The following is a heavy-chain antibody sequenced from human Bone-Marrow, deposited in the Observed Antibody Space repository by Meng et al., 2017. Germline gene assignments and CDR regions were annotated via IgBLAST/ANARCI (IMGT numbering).Heavy chain of an antibody. CDR1: GGSSSSSNW. CDR3: ASFPPPGKQWLVTDY. D-gene: IGHD6-19*01. V-gene: IGHV4-4*02. J-gene: IGHJ4*02. CDR2: IYHSGST. Sequence: QVQLQESGPGLVKPSGTLSLTCAASGGSSSSSNWWSWVRQPPGKGLEWIGEIYHSGSTNYNPSLKSRVTISVDKSKNQFSLKLSSVTAADTAVYYCASFPPPGKQWLVTDYWGQGTLVTVSS.